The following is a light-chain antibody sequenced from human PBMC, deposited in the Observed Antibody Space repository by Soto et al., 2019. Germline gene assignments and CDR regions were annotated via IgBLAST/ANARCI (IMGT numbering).Light chain of an antibody. CDR2: GAS. CDR3: QQYTSYPLT. CDR1: QSVSSSY. Sequence: VLTQYTGTLSLSPGERATLSCRASQSVSSSYLAWYQQKPGQAPRLLIYGASSRATGIPDRFSGSGSGTDFTLTISSLQPDDFATYYCQQYTSYPLTFGGGTKVDIK. V-gene: IGKV3-20*01. J-gene: IGKJ4*01.